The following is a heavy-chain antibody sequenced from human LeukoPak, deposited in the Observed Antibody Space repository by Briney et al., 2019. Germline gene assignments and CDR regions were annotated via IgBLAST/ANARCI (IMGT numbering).Heavy chain of an antibody. Sequence: SETLSLTCTVSGGSISSSSYYWGWIRQPPGKGLEWIGSIYYSGSTYYNPSLKSRVTMSVDTSKNQFSLKLSSVTAADTAVYYCARGYSYGNFDYWGQGTLVTVSS. CDR2: IYYSGST. CDR1: GGSISSSSYY. J-gene: IGHJ4*02. V-gene: IGHV4-39*01. D-gene: IGHD5-18*01. CDR3: ARGYSYGNFDY.